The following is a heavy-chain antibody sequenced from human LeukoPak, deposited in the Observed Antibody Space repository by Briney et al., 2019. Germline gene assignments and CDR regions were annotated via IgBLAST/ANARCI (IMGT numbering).Heavy chain of an antibody. Sequence: GGSLRLSCAASGFTFSSYGMHWVRQAPGKGREWVAVIWDDGSNKYYADSVKGRFTISTDNSKNTLYLQLNSLRAEDTAVYYCARGAYGSGSHRGMDVWGQGTTVTVSS. V-gene: IGHV3-33*01. CDR3: ARGAYGSGSHRGMDV. J-gene: IGHJ6*02. CDR1: GFTFSSYG. CDR2: IWDDGSNK. D-gene: IGHD3-10*01.